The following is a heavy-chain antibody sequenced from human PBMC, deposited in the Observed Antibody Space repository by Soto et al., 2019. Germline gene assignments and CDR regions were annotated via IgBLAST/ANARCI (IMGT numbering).Heavy chain of an antibody. CDR2: ISVYNGNT. CDR3: ARADSYYDSSGYYYAH. CDR1: GYTFTSYS. Sequence: ASVKVSCKXSGYTFTSYSITWVRQAPGQGLEWMGRISVYNGNTNYAHKLQGRVTMTTDTSASTAFMELKSLRSDDTAVYYCARADSYYDSSGYYYAHWGQGTLVTVSS. V-gene: IGHV1-18*04. J-gene: IGHJ4*02. D-gene: IGHD3-22*01.